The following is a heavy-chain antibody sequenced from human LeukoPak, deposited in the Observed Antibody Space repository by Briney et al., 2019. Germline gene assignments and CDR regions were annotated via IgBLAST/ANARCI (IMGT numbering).Heavy chain of an antibody. D-gene: IGHD4-23*01. CDR2: IFSSGSSI. J-gene: IGHJ3*02. CDR3: AKGWTVARFDAFDI. V-gene: IGHV3-48*03. Sequence: PGGSLRLSCAASGFTFSTYEMNWVRQAPGKGLEWVSYIFSSGSSIYYADSVKGRFTISRDNAKNSLYLQMNSLRAEDTAVYYCAKGWTVARFDAFDIWGQGTMVTVSS. CDR1: GFTFSTYE.